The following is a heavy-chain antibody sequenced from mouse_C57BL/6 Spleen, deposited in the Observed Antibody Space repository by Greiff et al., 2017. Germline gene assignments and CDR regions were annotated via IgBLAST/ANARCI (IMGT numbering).Heavy chain of an antibody. J-gene: IGHJ3*01. D-gene: IGHD2-1*01. V-gene: IGHV1-22*01. CDR2: INPNNGGT. CDR1: GYTFTDYN. CDR3: AREGIYYGNYGWFAY. Sequence: EVQLQQSGPELVKPGASVKMSCKASGYTFTDYNMHWVKQSHGKSLEWIGYINPNNGGTSYNQKFKGKATLTVNKSSSTAYMELRSLTSEDSAVYYCAREGIYYGNYGWFAYWGQGTLVTVSA.